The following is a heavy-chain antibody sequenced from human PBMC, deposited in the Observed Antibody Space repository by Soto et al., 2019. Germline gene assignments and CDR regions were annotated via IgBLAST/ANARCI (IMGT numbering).Heavy chain of an antibody. V-gene: IGHV3-23*01. CDR1: GFTFSNHA. D-gene: IGHD4-4*01. CDR2: FTTSGDVT. Sequence: EVQLLDSGGALVQPGGSLRLSCATSGFTFSNHAMSWVRQAPGKGLEWVSTFTTSGDVTYYADSVKGRFTISRDNSKSTLYLQMNSLRVEDTAVYYCARLVTDWGQGTRVTVSS. J-gene: IGHJ4*02. CDR3: ARLVTD.